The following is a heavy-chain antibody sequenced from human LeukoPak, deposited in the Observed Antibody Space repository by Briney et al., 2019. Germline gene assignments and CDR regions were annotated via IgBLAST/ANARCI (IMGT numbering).Heavy chain of an antibody. CDR2: INHSGIT. D-gene: IGHD6-6*01. V-gene: IGHV4-34*01. CDR3: ARLATAHGYSSSSDDY. Sequence: LQTLSLTRAVYLGSPSGYLWSWIPQPASPGLEDLGEINHSGITNYNPSLNSRVTISVDTSNNQFSLKLSSVTAADTAVYYCARLATAHGYSSSSDDYWGQGTMVTVSS. J-gene: IGHJ4*02. CDR1: LGSPSGYL.